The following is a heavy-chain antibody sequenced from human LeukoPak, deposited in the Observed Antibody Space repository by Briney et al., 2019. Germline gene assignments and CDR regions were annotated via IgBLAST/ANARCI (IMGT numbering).Heavy chain of an antibody. V-gene: IGHV3-30*03. D-gene: IGHD2-21*02. Sequence: GGSLRPSCTGSGFMFSGYGMYWVRQAPGKGLEWVALISYDGRKRFYADSVKGRFTISRDNSKNTLYLQMNSLRAEDTAVYYCARSCGGDCYSPYYYGMDVWGQGTTVTVSS. CDR1: GFMFSGYG. CDR3: ARSCGGDCYSPYYYGMDV. J-gene: IGHJ6*02. CDR2: ISYDGRKR.